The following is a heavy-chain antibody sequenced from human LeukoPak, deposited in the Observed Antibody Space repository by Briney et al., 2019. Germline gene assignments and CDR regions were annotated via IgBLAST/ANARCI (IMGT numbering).Heavy chain of an antibody. CDR3: AKDSSYYYASESYYEDY. J-gene: IGHJ4*02. D-gene: IGHD3-10*01. CDR2: ISGSAIST. Sequence: PGGSLRLSRAASGFPFSNYAMSWVRQAPGKGLEWVSAISGSAISTYYADSVKGRFTISRDNSKNTLYLKVNSLRAEDTAVYYCAKDSSYYYASESYYEDYWGQGTLVTVSS. V-gene: IGHV3-23*01. CDR1: GFPFSNYA.